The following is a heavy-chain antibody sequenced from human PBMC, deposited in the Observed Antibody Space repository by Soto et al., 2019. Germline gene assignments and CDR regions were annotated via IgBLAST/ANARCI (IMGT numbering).Heavy chain of an antibody. D-gene: IGHD5-18*01. V-gene: IGHV1-3*01. CDR2: INAGNGNT. CDR1: GYTFTSYA. CDR3: ARAGRGYSYGWFDP. Sequence: QVQLVQSGAEVKKPGASVKVSCKASGYTFTSYAMHWVRQAPGQRLEWMGWINAGNGNTKYPQKFQGRVTITRDTSASTAYMELSSLRSEDTAVYYCARAGRGYSYGWFDPWGQGTLVTVSS. J-gene: IGHJ5*02.